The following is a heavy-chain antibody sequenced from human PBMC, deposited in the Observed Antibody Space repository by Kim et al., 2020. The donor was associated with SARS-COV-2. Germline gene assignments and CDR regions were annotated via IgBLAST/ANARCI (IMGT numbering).Heavy chain of an antibody. CDR3: ARGVGRYFDLGGMDV. D-gene: IGHD3-9*01. J-gene: IGHJ6*02. Sequence: ASVKVSCKASGYTFTGYYMHWVRQAPGQGLEWMGWINPNSGGTNYAQKFQGWVTMTRDTSISTAYMELSRLRSDDTAVYYCARGVGRYFDLGGMDVWGQGTTVTVSS. CDR2: INPNSGGT. V-gene: IGHV1-2*04. CDR1: GYTFTGYY.